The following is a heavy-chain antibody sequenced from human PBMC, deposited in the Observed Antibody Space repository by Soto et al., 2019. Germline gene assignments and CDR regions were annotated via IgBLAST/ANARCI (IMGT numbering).Heavy chain of an antibody. CDR2: IFHSGST. V-gene: IGHV4-30-4*01. D-gene: IGHD3-10*01. J-gene: IGHJ6*02. CDR1: EGSINSGDYD. CDR3: ASDRYYGSGTYYNFYSGMDA. Sequence: SETLSLSCIFSEGSINSGDYDWTWVRQPPGKGLEWIGNIFHSGSTYYTPSLQSRVTISLDASKNHFSLKLSSVTPADTAVYYCASDRYYGSGTYYNFYSGMDAWGHGTTVTVSS.